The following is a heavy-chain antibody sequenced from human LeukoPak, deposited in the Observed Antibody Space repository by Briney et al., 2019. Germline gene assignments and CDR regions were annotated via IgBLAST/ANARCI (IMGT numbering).Heavy chain of an antibody. D-gene: IGHD2-21*02. CDR2: ISSSSSYI. CDR3: ARDGRCGGDCYAS. Sequence: GGSLRLSCAASGFSFSSYTMNWVRQAPGKGMEWVSIISSSSSYIYYADSVKGRFTISRDNAKNALYLQMNSLRVEDTAVYYCARDGRCGGDCYASWGQGTLVTVSS. V-gene: IGHV3-21*01. CDR1: GFSFSSYT. J-gene: IGHJ4*02.